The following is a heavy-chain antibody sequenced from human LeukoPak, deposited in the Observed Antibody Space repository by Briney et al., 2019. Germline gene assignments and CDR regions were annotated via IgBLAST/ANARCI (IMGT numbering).Heavy chain of an antibody. CDR2: INSDGSRT. CDR1: GFTFSSYW. V-gene: IGHV3-74*01. D-gene: IGHD1-26*01. Sequence: GGSLRLSCAASGFTFSSYWMHWVRQAPGKGLVWVSHINSDGSRTSYADSVKGRFTISRDNAKNTLYLQMNSLRAEDTAVYYCLTIVETTIDAFDIWGQGTMVTVSS. CDR3: LTIVETTIDAFDI. J-gene: IGHJ3*02.